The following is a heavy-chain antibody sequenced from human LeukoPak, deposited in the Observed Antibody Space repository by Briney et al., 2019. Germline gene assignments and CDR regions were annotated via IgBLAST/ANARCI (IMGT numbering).Heavy chain of an antibody. D-gene: IGHD1-26*01. CDR1: GFTFSSYW. CDR3: ARAYSGTYYAFDV. CDR2: IKSDGSST. J-gene: IGHJ3*01. Sequence: GGSLRLSCAASGFTFSSYWMRWVRQAPGKGLVWVSRIKSDGSSTNYADSVKGRFTISRDTAKNTQYLQMNSLRAEDTAVYYCARAYSGTYYAFDVWGQGTMVTVSS. V-gene: IGHV3-74*01.